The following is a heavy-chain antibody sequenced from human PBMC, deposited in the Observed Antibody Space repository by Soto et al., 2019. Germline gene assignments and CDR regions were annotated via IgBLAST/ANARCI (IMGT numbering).Heavy chain of an antibody. V-gene: IGHV4-61*01. D-gene: IGHD6-13*01. CDR1: GGSVSSGSYY. CDR2: IYYSGST. J-gene: IGHJ6*02. CDR3: ARGAESSSWYDYYYYGMDV. Sequence: SETLSLTCTVSGGSVSSGSYYWGWIRQPPGKGLEYIGYIYYSGSTNYNPSLKSRVTISVDTSKNQFSLKLSSVTAADTAVYYCARGAESSSWYDYYYYGMDVWGQGTTVTVSS.